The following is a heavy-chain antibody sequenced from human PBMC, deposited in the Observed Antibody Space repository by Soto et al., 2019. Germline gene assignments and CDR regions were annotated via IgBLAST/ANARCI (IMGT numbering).Heavy chain of an antibody. D-gene: IGHD2-2*02. V-gene: IGHV5-51*01. CDR3: AAGYTTGLDGFDI. Sequence: GESLKISCKGSGYTFSNDWIGWVRQMPGKGLEWMGIIYPGDSDTRYSPSFQGEVTISADKSITTAYLQWTSLTASGTAMYYCAAGYTTGLDGFDIWGQGTMVTVSS. J-gene: IGHJ3*02. CDR2: IYPGDSDT. CDR1: GYTFSNDW.